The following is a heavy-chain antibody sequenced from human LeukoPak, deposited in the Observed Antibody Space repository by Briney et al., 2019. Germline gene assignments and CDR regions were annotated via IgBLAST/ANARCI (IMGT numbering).Heavy chain of an antibody. CDR3: AKARDAYYDGFY. J-gene: IGHJ4*02. D-gene: IGHD3-22*01. Sequence: GSLRLSCAASGFTFSSYGMHWVRQAPGKGLEWVAVISYDGSNKYYADSVKGRFTISRDNSKNTLYLQMNSLRAEDTAVYYCAKARDAYYDGFYWGQGTLVTVSS. V-gene: IGHV3-30*18. CDR1: GFTFSSYG. CDR2: ISYDGSNK.